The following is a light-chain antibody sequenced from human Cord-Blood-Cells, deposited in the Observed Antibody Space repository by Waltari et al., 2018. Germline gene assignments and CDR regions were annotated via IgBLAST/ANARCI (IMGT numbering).Light chain of an antibody. V-gene: IGLV2-23*02. J-gene: IGLJ3*02. CDR3: CSYAGSSTWV. Sequence: QSALTQPASVSGSPGQSITISCTGPRSAVGGYNLVSWYQRHPGKAPKLMIYEVSNRPSWVANRFAGSKSGNTASLTISGLQAEDEADYYCCSYAGSSTWVFGGGTKLTVL. CDR1: RSAVGGYNL. CDR2: EVS.